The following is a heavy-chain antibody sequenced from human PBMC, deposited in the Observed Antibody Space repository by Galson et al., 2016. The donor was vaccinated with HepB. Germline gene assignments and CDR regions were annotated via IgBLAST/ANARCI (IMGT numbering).Heavy chain of an antibody. CDR1: GFSFSGYA. J-gene: IGHJ4*02. V-gene: IGHV3-23*03. Sequence: SLRLSCAASGFSFSGYAMNWVRQAPGKGLEWVSVIGTASSATYYTDSVKGRFTISRDDSKNTVYLQIDSLRVDDTAVYYCAKGDSYASDMRYFDSWGQGALVTVSS. CDR3: AKGDSYASDMRYFDS. D-gene: IGHD5-18*01. CDR2: IGTASSAT.